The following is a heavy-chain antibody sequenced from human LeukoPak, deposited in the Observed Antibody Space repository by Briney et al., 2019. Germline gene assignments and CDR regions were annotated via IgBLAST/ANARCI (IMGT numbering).Heavy chain of an antibody. V-gene: IGHV1-2*02. Sequence: ASVKVSCKASGYTFTGYYIHWVRQAPGQGLEWMGWINPNSGGTNYAQKFQGRVTMTRDTSISTAYMELSRLRSDDTAVYYCARAFRSRGWVAAASNWFDPWGQGTLVTVSS. CDR2: INPNSGGT. CDR1: GYTFTGYY. CDR3: ARAFRSRGWVAAASNWFDP. D-gene: IGHD6-13*01. J-gene: IGHJ5*02.